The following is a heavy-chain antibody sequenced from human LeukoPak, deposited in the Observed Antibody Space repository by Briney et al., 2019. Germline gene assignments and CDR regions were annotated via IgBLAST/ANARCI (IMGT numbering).Heavy chain of an antibody. J-gene: IGHJ4*02. CDR2: INHSGST. Sequence: PSETLSLTCAVYGGSFSGYYWSWIRQPPGKGLEWIGEINHSGSTNYNPSLKSRVTISVDTSKNQFSLKLSSVTAADTAVYYCARVPEGQEDYWGQGTLVTVSS. CDR1: GGSFSGYY. V-gene: IGHV4-34*01. CDR3: ARVPEGQEDY.